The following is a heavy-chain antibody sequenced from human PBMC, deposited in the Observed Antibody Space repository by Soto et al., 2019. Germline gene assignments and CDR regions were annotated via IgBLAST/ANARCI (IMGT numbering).Heavy chain of an antibody. Sequence: SETLSLTCTVSGGSISSYYWSWIRQPPGKGLEWIGYIYYSGSTNYNPSLKSRVTISVDTSKNQFSLKLSSVTAADTAVYYCARGGYYEILTGYNWFDPWGQATLVTVSS. CDR1: GGSISSYY. J-gene: IGHJ5*02. CDR3: ARGGYYEILTGYNWFDP. V-gene: IGHV4-59*01. CDR2: IYYSGST. D-gene: IGHD3-9*01.